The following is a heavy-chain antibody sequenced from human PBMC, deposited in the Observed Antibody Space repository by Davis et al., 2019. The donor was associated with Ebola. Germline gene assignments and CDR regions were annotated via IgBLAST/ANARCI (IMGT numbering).Heavy chain of an antibody. CDR2: IYPGDSDT. Sequence: GESLKISCKGSGYSFTSYWIGWVRQMPGKGLEWMGIIYPGDSDTRYSPSFQGQVTISADNSISTAYLQWSSLKASDTAMYYCARTDIVATTGRYYYYYGMDVWGQGTTVTVSS. J-gene: IGHJ6*02. CDR3: ARTDIVATTGRYYYYYGMDV. V-gene: IGHV5-51*01. D-gene: IGHD2-15*01. CDR1: GYSFTSYW.